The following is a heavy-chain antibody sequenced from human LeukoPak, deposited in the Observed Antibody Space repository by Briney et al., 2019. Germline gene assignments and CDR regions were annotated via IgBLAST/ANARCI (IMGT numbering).Heavy chain of an antibody. J-gene: IGHJ4*02. D-gene: IGHD3-22*01. CDR3: TTFQDYYDSSGYSTLFDY. CDR2: IKSKTDGGTT. Sequence: GGSLRLSCAASGFTFSNAWMSWVRQAPGKGLEWVGRIKSKTDGGTTDYAAPVKGRFTISRDDSKNTLYLQMNSLKTEDTAVYYCTTFQDYYDSSGYSTLFDYWGQGTLVTVSS. V-gene: IGHV3-15*01. CDR1: GFTFSNAW.